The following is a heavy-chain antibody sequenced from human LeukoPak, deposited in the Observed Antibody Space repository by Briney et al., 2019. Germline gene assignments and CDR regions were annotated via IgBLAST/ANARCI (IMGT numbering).Heavy chain of an antibody. J-gene: IGHJ4*02. CDR2: IYYSGST. V-gene: IGHV4-39*07. D-gene: IGHD5-18*01. Sequence: PSETLSFTCTVSGGSISSSSYYWGWIRQPPGKGLEWIGSIYYSGSTYYNPSLKSRVTISVDTSKNQFSLKLSSVTAADTAVYYCAREDIYSYASFDYWGQGTLVIVSS. CDR3: AREDIYSYASFDY. CDR1: GGSISSSSYY.